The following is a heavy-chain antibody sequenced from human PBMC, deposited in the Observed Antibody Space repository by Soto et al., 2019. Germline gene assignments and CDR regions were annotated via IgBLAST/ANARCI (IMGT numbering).Heavy chain of an antibody. V-gene: IGHV4-39*01. J-gene: IGHJ5*02. CDR3: SRRAPEGFDP. CDR2: MYYSGST. CDR1: GGSISRSSYY. Sequence: SETLSLTCNVSGGSISRSSYYWGWIRQPPGKGLEWIGSMYYSGSTYYNPSLKSRVTISIDTPKNQLSLKLTSVTAADTAVYYCSRRAPEGFDPWCQGTLVTVSS.